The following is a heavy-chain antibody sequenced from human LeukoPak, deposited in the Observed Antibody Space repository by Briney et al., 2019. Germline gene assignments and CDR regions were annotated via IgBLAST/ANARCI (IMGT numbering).Heavy chain of an antibody. V-gene: IGHV4-30-4*01. J-gene: IGHJ3*02. CDR2: IYYSGST. CDR3: ASDGIVVVPAAMSHDAFDI. Sequence: PSETLSLTCTVAGGSISSGDYYWSWIRQPPGKGLEWIGYIYYSGSTYYNPSLKSRVTISVDTSKNQFSLKLSSVTAADTAVYYCASDGIVVVPAAMSHDAFDIWGQGTMVTVSS. CDR1: GGSISSGDYY. D-gene: IGHD2-2*01.